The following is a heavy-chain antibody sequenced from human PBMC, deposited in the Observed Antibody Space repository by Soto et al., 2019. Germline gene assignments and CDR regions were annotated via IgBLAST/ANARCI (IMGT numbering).Heavy chain of an antibody. V-gene: IGHV5-10-1*01. Sequence: GESLKISCKGSGYSFAGYWITWVRQKPGKGLEWMGRIDPSDSQTSYSPSFRGHVTISFTKSITTVFLQWSSLRASNTAMYYCARQIYDSDTGPNFQYYFDSWGQGTPVTVSS. J-gene: IGHJ4*02. D-gene: IGHD3-22*01. CDR1: GYSFAGYW. CDR3: ARQIYDSDTGPNFQYYFDS. CDR2: IDPSDSQT.